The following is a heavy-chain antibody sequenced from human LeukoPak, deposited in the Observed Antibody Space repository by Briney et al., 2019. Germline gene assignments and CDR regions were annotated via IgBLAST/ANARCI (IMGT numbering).Heavy chain of an antibody. CDR1: GGSISSYY. CDR3: ARQGDRSYSYGL. CDR2: IYYSGST. Sequence: PSETLSLTCTVSGGSISSYYWSWIRQPPGKGLEWIGYIYYSGSTNYNPSLKSRVTISVDTSKNQFSLKLSSATAADTAVYHCARQGDRSYSYGLWGQGILVSVSS. J-gene: IGHJ4*02. D-gene: IGHD5-18*01. V-gene: IGHV4-59*01.